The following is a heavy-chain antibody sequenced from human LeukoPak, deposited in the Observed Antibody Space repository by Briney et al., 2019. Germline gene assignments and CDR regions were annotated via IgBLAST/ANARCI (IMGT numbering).Heavy chain of an antibody. J-gene: IGHJ4*02. CDR1: GFTFSQYP. CDR3: ASLMVRGIRDFDH. Sequence: WGSLRLSCAAPGFTFSQYPMHLVRQAPGKGLEWVAVISYDGTNNYRADSVKGRFTISRDNANNTLYLQMNSLRPEDTAVYFCASLMVRGIRDFDHWGQGTLVTVSS. V-gene: IGHV3-30*04. D-gene: IGHD3-10*01. CDR2: ISYDGTNN.